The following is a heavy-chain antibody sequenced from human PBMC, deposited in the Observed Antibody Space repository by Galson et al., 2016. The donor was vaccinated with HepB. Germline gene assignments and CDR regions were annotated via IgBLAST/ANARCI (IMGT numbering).Heavy chain of an antibody. CDR3: AKDRESSGWYGGFDF. D-gene: IGHD6-19*01. J-gene: IGHJ4*02. CDR2: INDNGGSS. CDR1: GFRFRNYG. Sequence: SLRLSCAAPGFRFRNYGMNWVRQAPGKGLEWVSNINDNGGSSYHTDSVKGRFTISRDNSESTLYLQMNSLRAEDTAVYYCAKDRESSGWYGGFDFWGQGVLVTVS. V-gene: IGHV3-23*01.